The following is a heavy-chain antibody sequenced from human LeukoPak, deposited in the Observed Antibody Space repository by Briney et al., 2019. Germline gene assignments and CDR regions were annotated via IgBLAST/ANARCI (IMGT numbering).Heavy chain of an antibody. J-gene: IGHJ5*02. D-gene: IGHD3-9*01. V-gene: IGHV4-61*02. CDR1: GGSISSGSYY. CDR3: ARDRRYDILTGYLNWFDP. Sequence: KTSQTLSLTCTVSGGSISSGSYYWSWIRQPTGKGLEWIGRIYTSGSTNYNPSLKSRVTISVDTSKNQFSLKLSSVTAADTAVYYCARDRRYDILTGYLNWFDPWGQGTLVTVSS. CDR2: IYTSGST.